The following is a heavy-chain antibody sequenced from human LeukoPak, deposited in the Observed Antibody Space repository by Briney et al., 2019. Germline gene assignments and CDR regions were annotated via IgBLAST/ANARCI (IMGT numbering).Heavy chain of an antibody. Sequence: PSETPSLTCTVSGGSISSYYWSWIRQPPGKGLEWIGYIYYSGSTNYNASLKSRVTISVDTSKNQFSLNLTSVTAADTAVYYCARASGHYRSFDYWGQGTLVTVSS. V-gene: IGHV4-59*01. J-gene: IGHJ4*02. CDR2: IYYSGST. CDR3: ARASGHYRSFDY. D-gene: IGHD3-22*01. CDR1: GGSISSYY.